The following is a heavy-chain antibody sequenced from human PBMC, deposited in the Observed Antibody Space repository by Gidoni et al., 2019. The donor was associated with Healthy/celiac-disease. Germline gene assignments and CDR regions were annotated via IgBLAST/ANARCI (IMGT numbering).Heavy chain of an antibody. J-gene: IGHJ4*02. CDR2: IWYDGSNK. CDR1: GFTFSSYG. CDR3: ARDKAVAGDYFDY. Sequence: QVQLVESGGGVVQPGRSLRLSCAASGFTFSSYGMHWVRQAPGKGLEWVAVIWYDGSNKYYADSVKGRFTISRDNSKNTLYLQMNSLRAEDTAVYYCARDKAVAGDYFDYWGQGTLVTVSS. V-gene: IGHV3-33*01. D-gene: IGHD6-19*01.